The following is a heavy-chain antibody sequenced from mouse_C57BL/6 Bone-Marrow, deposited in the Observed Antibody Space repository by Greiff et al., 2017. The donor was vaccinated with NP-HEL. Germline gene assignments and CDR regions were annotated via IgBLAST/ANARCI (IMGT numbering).Heavy chain of an antibody. D-gene: IGHD1-1*01. Sequence: QVQLQQPGAELVKPGASVKMSCKASGYTFTSYWITWVKQRPGQGLEWIGDIYPGSGSTNYNEKFKSKATLTVDTSSSTAYMQLSSLTSEDSAVYYCASDYYGSSYGGDYWGQGTTLTVSS. CDR1: GYTFTSYW. J-gene: IGHJ2*01. CDR2: IYPGSGST. V-gene: IGHV1-55*01. CDR3: ASDYYGSSYGGDY.